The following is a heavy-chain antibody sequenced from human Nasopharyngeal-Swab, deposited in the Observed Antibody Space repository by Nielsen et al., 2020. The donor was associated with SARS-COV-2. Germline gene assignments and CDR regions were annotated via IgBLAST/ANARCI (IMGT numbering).Heavy chain of an antibody. Sequence: SETLSLTCTVSGGSISSSSYYWGWIRQPPGKGLEWIGSMYYSGSTYYNPSLKSRVAISVDTSKNQFSLKLSSVTAADTAVYYCARQADRIAAAAYYYGMDVWGQGTTVTVSS. D-gene: IGHD6-13*01. V-gene: IGHV4-39*01. CDR3: ARQADRIAAAAYYYGMDV. J-gene: IGHJ6*02. CDR2: MYYSGST. CDR1: GGSISSSSYY.